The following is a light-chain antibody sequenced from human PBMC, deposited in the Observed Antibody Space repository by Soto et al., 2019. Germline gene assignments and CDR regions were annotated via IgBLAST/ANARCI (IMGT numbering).Light chain of an antibody. CDR3: MQALHLFT. CDR2: LGS. Sequence: DIVMTQSPLSLPVTPGEPASISCRSSQSLLHSNGYNYLDWYLQKPGQSPQLLIYLGSNRASGVPDRFSGSGSDTDFTLKISRVEAEDVGVYYCMQALHLFTFGPGTKVDIK. V-gene: IGKV2-28*01. J-gene: IGKJ3*01. CDR1: QSLLHSNGYNY.